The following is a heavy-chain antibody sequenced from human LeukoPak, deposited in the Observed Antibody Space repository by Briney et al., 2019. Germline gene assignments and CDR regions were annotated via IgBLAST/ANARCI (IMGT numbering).Heavy chain of an antibody. J-gene: IGHJ4*02. CDR1: GFTFSSYS. Sequence: GGSLGLSCAASGFTFSSYSMNWVRQAPGKGLEWVSSISSSSSYIYYADSVKGRFTISRDNAKNSLYLQMNSLRAEDTAVYYCARPYDSSGYYYDYWGQGTLVTVSS. CDR3: ARPYDSSGYYYDY. D-gene: IGHD3-22*01. CDR2: ISSSSSYI. V-gene: IGHV3-21*01.